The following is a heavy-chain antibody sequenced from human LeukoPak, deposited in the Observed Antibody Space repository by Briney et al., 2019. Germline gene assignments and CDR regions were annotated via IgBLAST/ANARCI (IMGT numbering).Heavy chain of an antibody. CDR2: IRSKAYGGTT. J-gene: IGHJ4*02. CDR1: GFTFGDYA. V-gene: IGHV3-49*04. CDR3: TRSYVDTAMVFDY. D-gene: IGHD5-18*01. Sequence: GGSLRLSCTASGFTFGDYAMSWVRQAPGKGLEWVGFIRSKAYGGTTEYAASVKGRFTISRDDSKSIAYLQMNSLKTEDTAVYYCTRSYVDTAMVFDYWGQGTLVTVSS.